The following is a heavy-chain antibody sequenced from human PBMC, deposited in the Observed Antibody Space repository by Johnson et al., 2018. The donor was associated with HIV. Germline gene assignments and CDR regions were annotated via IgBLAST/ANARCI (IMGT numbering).Heavy chain of an antibody. D-gene: IGHD5-18*01. CDR2: ISGSGSNK. CDR1: GFTFSNYA. CDR3: AKSADTGEAFDI. Sequence: VQLVESGGGLVQPGGSLRLSCAASGFTFSNYAMSWVRQAPGKGLEWVSTISGSGSNKDYADSVKGGFSISRDNSKNTLYLQMNSLRAEDTAVYYCAKSADTGEAFDIWGQGTMVTVSS. V-gene: IGHV3-23*04. J-gene: IGHJ3*02.